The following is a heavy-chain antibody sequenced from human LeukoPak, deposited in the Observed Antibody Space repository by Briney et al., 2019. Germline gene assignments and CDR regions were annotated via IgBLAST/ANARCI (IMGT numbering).Heavy chain of an antibody. D-gene: IGHD6-19*01. CDR2: ISGSGGST. J-gene: IGHJ4*02. V-gene: IGHV3-23*01. Sequence: PGGSLRLSCAASGFTFSSYAMSWVRQAPGKGLGWVSAISGSGGSTYYADSVKGRFTISRDNSKNTLYLQMNSLRAEDTAVYYCWDPYSSGWYGPNWGQGTLVTVSS. CDR1: GFTFSSYA. CDR3: WDPYSSGWYGPN.